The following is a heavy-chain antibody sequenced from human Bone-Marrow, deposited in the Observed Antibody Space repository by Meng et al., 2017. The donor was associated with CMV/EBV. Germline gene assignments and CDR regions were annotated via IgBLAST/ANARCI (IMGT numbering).Heavy chain of an antibody. D-gene: IGHD2-2*01. CDR2: INSDGSST. Sequence: GESLKISCAASGFTFSSYWMHWVRQAPGKGLVWVSRINSDGSSTSYADSVKGRFTISRDNAKNTLYLQMNSLRAEDTAVYYCARGEHCSSTSCYPHYYGMDVWGQGTTVTVSS. J-gene: IGHJ6*02. CDR1: GFTFSSYW. V-gene: IGHV3-74*01. CDR3: ARGEHCSSTSCYPHYYGMDV.